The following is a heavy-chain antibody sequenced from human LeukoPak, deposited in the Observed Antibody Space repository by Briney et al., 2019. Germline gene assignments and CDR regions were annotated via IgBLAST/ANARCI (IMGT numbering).Heavy chain of an antibody. CDR3: ARHGYGSYPTVNNNWFDP. Sequence: PSETLSLTCTVSGGSISSYYWSWIRQPPGKGLEWIGYIYYSGSTNYNPSLKSRVTISVDTSKNQFSLKLSSVTAADTAVYYCARHGYGSYPTVNNNWFDPWGQGTLVTVPS. CDR2: IYYSGST. CDR1: GGSISSYY. J-gene: IGHJ5*02. D-gene: IGHD1-26*01. V-gene: IGHV4-59*08.